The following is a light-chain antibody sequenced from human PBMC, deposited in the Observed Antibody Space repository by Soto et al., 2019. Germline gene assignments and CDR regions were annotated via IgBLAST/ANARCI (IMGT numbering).Light chain of an antibody. J-gene: IGLJ1*01. CDR3: SSYTSSSTLG. Sequence: QSALTQPASVSGSPGQSITISCTGTSSDVGGYNYVSWYQQHPGKAPKLMIYEVRNRPSGVSNRFSGSKSGNTASLTISGLQAEDEADYYCSSYTSSSTLGFGTGTKRTVL. CDR1: SSDVGGYNY. V-gene: IGLV2-14*01. CDR2: EVR.